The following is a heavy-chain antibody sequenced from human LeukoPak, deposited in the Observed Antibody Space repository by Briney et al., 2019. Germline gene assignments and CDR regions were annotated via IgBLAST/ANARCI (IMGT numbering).Heavy chain of an antibody. Sequence: PSETLSLTCTVSGGSISSYYWSWIRQPPGKGLEWIGHIYYSGSTNYNPSLKSRVTISIDPSKNQFSLKLNSETAADTAVYYCARDIPQPTRTMGGRRDRSDAFDIWGQGTMVTVSS. CDR2: IYYSGST. J-gene: IGHJ3*02. V-gene: IGHV4-59*01. CDR3: ARDIPQPTRTMGGRRDRSDAFDI. D-gene: IGHD3-10*01. CDR1: GGSISSYY.